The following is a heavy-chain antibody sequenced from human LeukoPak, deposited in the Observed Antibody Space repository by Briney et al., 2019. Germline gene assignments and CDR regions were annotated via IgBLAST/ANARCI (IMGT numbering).Heavy chain of an antibody. D-gene: IGHD6-19*01. CDR3: ARGLAVAGPYYYYGMDV. CDR1: GFTFSGYE. CDR2: ISSSGGTI. Sequence: GGSLRLSCAASGFTFSGYEMNWVRQAPGKGLEWVSYISSSGGTIYYADSVKSRFTISRDNAKNSLYLQMNSLRAEDTAVYYCARGLAVAGPYYYYGMDVWGKGTTVTVSS. V-gene: IGHV3-48*03. J-gene: IGHJ6*04.